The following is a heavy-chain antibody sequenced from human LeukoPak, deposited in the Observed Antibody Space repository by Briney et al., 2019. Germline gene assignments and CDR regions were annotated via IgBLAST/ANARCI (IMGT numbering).Heavy chain of an antibody. CDR2: IKQDGSEK. Sequence: PGGSLRLSCAASGFTFSSHWMSWVRQAPGKGLEWVANIKQDGSEKYYVDSVKGRFTISRDNAKNSQYLQMNSLRAEDTAVYYCARDCGTPSCSLFDYWGQGTLVTVSS. CDR1: GFTFSSHW. CDR3: ARDCGTPSCSLFDY. V-gene: IGHV3-7*01. D-gene: IGHD2-2*01. J-gene: IGHJ4*02.